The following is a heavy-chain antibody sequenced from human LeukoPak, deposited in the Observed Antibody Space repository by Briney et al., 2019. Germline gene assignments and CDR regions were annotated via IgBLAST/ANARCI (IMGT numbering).Heavy chain of an antibody. J-gene: IGHJ4*02. CDR1: GFTVSSNY. Sequence: PGGSLRLSCAASGFTVSSNYMSWVRQAPGKGLEWVAVIWYDGSNKYYADSVKGRFTISRDNSKNTLYLQMNSLRAEDTAVYYCAREDSSGYLDYWGQGTLVTVSS. CDR3: AREDSSGYLDY. D-gene: IGHD3-22*01. CDR2: IWYDGSNK. V-gene: IGHV3-33*08.